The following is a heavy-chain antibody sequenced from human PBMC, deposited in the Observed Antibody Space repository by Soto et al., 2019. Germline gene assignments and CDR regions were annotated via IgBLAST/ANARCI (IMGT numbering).Heavy chain of an antibody. CDR3: ARPHYCGSPSCYEAFDY. J-gene: IGHJ4*02. V-gene: IGHV4-39*01. CDR2: IYYSGST. CDR1: GGSISSSNYY. Sequence: QLQLQESGPGLVKPSETLSLTCTVSGGSISSSNYYWGWIRQPPGKGLEWIGSIYYSGSTYSNPSLKSRVTISVDTSNNQFSLKLSSVNAADTAVYYCARPHYCGSPSCYEAFDYWGQGPLVTVSS. D-gene: IGHD2-2*01.